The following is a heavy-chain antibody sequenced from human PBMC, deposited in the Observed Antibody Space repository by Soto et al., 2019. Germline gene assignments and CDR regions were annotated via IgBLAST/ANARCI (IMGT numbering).Heavy chain of an antibody. J-gene: IGHJ6*03. Sequence: EASVKVSCKASGYTFTSYDINWVRQATGQGLEWMGWMNPNSGNTGYAQKFQGRVTMTRNTSISTAYMELSSLRSEDTAVYYCARGQRYCTNGVCYPDKYYYYYMDVWGKGTTVTVSS. D-gene: IGHD2-8*01. V-gene: IGHV1-8*01. CDR3: ARGQRYCTNGVCYPDKYYYYYMDV. CDR2: MNPNSGNT. CDR1: GYTFTSYD.